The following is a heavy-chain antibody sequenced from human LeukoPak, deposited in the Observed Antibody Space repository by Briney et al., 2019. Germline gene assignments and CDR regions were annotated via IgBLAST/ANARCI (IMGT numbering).Heavy chain of an antibody. D-gene: IGHD3-10*01. J-gene: IGHJ5*02. CDR3: AREATMVRGLSWFDP. CDR1: GGSISSGDYY. Sequence: SETLSLTCTVSGGSISSGDYYWSWIRQPPGKGLEWIGYIYYSGSTYYNPSLKSRVTISVDTSKNQSSLKLSSVTAADTAVYYCAREATMVRGLSWFDPWGQGTLVTVSS. CDR2: IYYSGST. V-gene: IGHV4-30-4*01.